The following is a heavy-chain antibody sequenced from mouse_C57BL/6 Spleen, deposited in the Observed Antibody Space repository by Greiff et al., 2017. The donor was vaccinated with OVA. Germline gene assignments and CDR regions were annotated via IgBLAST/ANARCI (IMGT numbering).Heavy chain of an antibody. J-gene: IGHJ1*03. CDR3: ARDYSDV. CDR1: GFTFSSYA. V-gene: IGHV5-4*01. CDR2: ISDGGSYT. Sequence: EVQVVESGGGLVKPGGSLKLSCAASGFTFSSYAMSWVRQTPEKRLEWVATISDGGSYTYYPDNVKGRFTISRDNAKNNLYLQMSHLRSEDTAMYYCARDYSDVWGTGTTVSVSS.